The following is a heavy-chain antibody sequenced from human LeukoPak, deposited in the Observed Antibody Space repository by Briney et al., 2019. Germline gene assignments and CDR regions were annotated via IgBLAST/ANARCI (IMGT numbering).Heavy chain of an antibody. CDR2: IYYSGST. CDR1: GGSISSYY. CDR3: ARVDPDSSSTLEVFDY. J-gene: IGHJ4*02. D-gene: IGHD6-6*01. Sequence: SETLSLTCAVSGGSISSYYWSWIRQPPGKGLEWIGYIYYSGSTNYNPSLKSRVTISVDTSKNQFSLKLSSVTAADTAVYYCARVDPDSSSTLEVFDYWGQGTLVTVSS. V-gene: IGHV4-59*01.